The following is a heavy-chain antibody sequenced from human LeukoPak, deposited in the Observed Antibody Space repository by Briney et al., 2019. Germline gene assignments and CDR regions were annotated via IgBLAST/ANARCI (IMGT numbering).Heavy chain of an antibody. CDR2: IRYDENHK. D-gene: IGHD6-13*01. CDR3: AKDLSAAGTGY. Sequence: GGSLRLSCAGSGFTFNTYGMHWVRQAPGKGLEWVAFIRYDENHKYYADSVKGRFTTSRDNSKNTLYLQMNSLRAEDTAVYYCAKDLSAAGTGYWGQGTLVTVSS. CDR1: GFTFNTYG. J-gene: IGHJ4*02. V-gene: IGHV3-30*02.